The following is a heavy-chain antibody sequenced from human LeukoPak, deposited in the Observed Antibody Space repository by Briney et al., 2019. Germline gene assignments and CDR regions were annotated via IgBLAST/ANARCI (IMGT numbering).Heavy chain of an antibody. CDR1: GYTFTGYY. V-gene: IGHV1-2*06. CDR2: INPNSGGT. D-gene: IGHD2-2*01. J-gene: IGHJ5*02. CDR3: AREVPAARVPVGSVGWFDP. Sequence: AASVKVSCTASGYTFTGYYMHWVRQAPGQGLEWMGRINPNSGGTNYAQKFQGRVTMTRDTSISTAYRELSRLRSDDTAVYYCAREVPAARVPVGSVGWFDPWGQGTLVTVSS.